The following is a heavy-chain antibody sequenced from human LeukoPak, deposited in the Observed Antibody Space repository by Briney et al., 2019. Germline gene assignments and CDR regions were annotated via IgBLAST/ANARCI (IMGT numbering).Heavy chain of an antibody. D-gene: IGHD1/OR15-1a*01. V-gene: IGHV1-2*04. J-gene: IGHJ3*02. CDR1: GYTFTGYY. CDR2: INPNSGGT. Sequence: ASVKVSCKASGYTFTGYYMHWVRQAPGQGLEWMGWINPNSGGTNYAQKFQGWVTMTRDTSISTAYMELSRLRSDDTAVYYCARALFLNWNSDAFDIWGQGTMVTVSS. CDR3: ARALFLNWNSDAFDI.